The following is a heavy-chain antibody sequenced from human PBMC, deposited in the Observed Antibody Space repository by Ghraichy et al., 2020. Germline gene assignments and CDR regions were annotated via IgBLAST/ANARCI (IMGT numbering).Heavy chain of an antibody. J-gene: IGHJ4*02. CDR1: GFTFSSYA. Sequence: LPCAASGFTFSSYAMSWVRQAPGKGLEWVSAISGSGGSTYYADSVKGRFTISRDNSKNTLYLQMNSLRAEDTAVYYCAKGEGIAAAGSLTDFDYWGQGTLVTVSS. CDR3: AKGEGIAAAGSLTDFDY. V-gene: IGHV3-23*01. D-gene: IGHD6-13*01. CDR2: ISGSGGST.